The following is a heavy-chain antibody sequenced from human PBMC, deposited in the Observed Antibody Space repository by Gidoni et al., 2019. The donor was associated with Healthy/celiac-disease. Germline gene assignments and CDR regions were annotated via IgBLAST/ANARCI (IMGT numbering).Heavy chain of an antibody. V-gene: IGHV4-59*01. CDR1: GGSISSYY. CDR2: IYYSGST. J-gene: IGHJ4*02. CDR3: ASVHYGSGRGSVDY. Sequence: QVQLQESGPGLVKPSETLSLTCTVSGGSISSYYWSWIRQPPGKGLEWIVYIYYSGSTNYNPSLKSRITISVYTSKNQFSLKLSSVTAADTAVYYCASVHYGSGRGSVDYWGQGTLVTVSS. D-gene: IGHD3-10*01.